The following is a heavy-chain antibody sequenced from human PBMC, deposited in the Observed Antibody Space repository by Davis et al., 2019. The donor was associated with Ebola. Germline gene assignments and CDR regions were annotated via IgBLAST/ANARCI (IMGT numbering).Heavy chain of an antibody. CDR2: IKSKTDGGTA. CDR1: GFVFNNAW. V-gene: IGHV3-15*01. CDR3: ITVPRARDNY. D-gene: IGHD5-24*01. Sequence: PGGSLRLSCAASGFVFNNAWMSWVRQAPGKGLEWVGRIKSKTDGGTADFAAPVKGRFSISRDDSKNTLYLHMNSLKTEDTAVYYCITVPRARDNYWGQGTLVTVSS. J-gene: IGHJ4*02.